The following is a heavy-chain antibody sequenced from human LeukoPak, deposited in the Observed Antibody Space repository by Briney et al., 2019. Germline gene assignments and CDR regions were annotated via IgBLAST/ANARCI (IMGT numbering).Heavy chain of an antibody. V-gene: IGHV4-59*08. J-gene: IGHJ4*02. CDR1: GGTISSYY. CDR3: ARLPLRSHFDY. CDR2: IYYSGST. Sequence: SETLSLTCTVSGGTISSYYWSWIRQPPGKGLEWIGYIYYSGSTSYNPSLKSRVTISVDTSKNQFSLKLSSVTAADTAVYYCARLPLRSHFDYWGQGTLVTVSS.